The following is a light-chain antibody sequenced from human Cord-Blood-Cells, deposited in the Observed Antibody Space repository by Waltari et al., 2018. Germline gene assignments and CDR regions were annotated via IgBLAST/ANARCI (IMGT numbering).Light chain of an antibody. CDR2: DVS. J-gene: IGLJ2*01. Sequence: QSALTQPRPVSGSPGQSVTLSCTGTSTAVGCYTYVSWYQQHPGKAPKLIIYDVSKRPSGVPDRFSGYKSGNTASLTISGLQAEDEADYYCCSYAGSYTVVFGGGTKLTVL. CDR1: STAVGCYTY. V-gene: IGLV2-11*01. CDR3: CSYAGSYTVV.